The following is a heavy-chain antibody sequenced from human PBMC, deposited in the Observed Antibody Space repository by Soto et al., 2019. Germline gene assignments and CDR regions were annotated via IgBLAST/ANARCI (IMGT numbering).Heavy chain of an antibody. J-gene: IGHJ4*02. CDR1: GFTFSNYW. D-gene: IGHD4-17*01. CDR3: ARNRDYAFDY. CDR2: IKQDGSDK. Sequence: GSLRLSCAASGFTFSNYWMSWVRQAPGKGLEGVAIIKQDGSDKFYVDSVKGRFTISRDNAKNSLYLQMNSLRTEEAAVYYCARNRDYAFDYWGRGTLVTVSS. V-gene: IGHV3-7*01.